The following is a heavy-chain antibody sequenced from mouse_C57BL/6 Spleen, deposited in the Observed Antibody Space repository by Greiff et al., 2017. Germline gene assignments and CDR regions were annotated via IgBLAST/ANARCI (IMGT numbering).Heavy chain of an antibody. CDR2: ISPSNSYT. D-gene: IGHD2-13*01. CDR3: ARGVKNGGGK. V-gene: IGHV1-53*01. J-gene: IGHJ3*02. Sequence: VQLQQPGAELVKPGASVKLSCKASGYTFTSYWMHWVKQRPGQGLEWIGEISPSNSYTNYTEKFKGKATLTVDTYSSTSYMQLSSLTSEDAAVYYCARGVKNGGGKWGQGTVVTVTA. CDR1: GYTFTSYW.